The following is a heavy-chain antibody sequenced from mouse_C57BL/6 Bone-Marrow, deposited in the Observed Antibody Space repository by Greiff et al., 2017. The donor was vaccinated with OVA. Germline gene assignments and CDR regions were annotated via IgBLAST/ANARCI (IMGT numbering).Heavy chain of an antibody. CDR2: ISYDGSN. CDR3: ARGTVAPAMDY. Sequence: EVHLVESGPGLVKPSQSLSLTCSVTGYSITSGYYWNWIRQFPGNKLEWMGYISYDGSNNYNPSLKNRISITRDTSKNQFFLKLNSVTTEDTATYYCARGTVAPAMDYWGQGTSVTVSS. V-gene: IGHV3-6*01. J-gene: IGHJ4*01. D-gene: IGHD1-1*01. CDR1: GYSITSGYY.